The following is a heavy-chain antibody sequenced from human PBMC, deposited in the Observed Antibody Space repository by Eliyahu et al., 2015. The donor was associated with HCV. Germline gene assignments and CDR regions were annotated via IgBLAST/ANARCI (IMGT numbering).Heavy chain of an antibody. V-gene: IGHV3-49*05. D-gene: IGHD3-16*01. CDR3: ARAPISYVWGMTFDY. CDR1: GFTFGDYA. CDR2: IRSKAYGVTT. Sequence: EVQLVESGGGLVNPGRSLRLSCKASGFTFGDYAVNWFRQAPGKGLEWISLIRSKAYGVTTEYAASVKGRFTLSRDDANSIAYLQMNSLKIEDTAVYYCARAPISYVWGMTFDYWGQGILVTVSS. J-gene: IGHJ4*02.